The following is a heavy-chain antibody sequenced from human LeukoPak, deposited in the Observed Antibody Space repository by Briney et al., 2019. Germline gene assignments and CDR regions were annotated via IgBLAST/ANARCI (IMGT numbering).Heavy chain of an antibody. Sequence: GGSLRLSCAASGFTFSSYSMNGVREARGKGLEWVSSISSSSSYIYYADSVKGRFTISRDNAKNSLYLQMNSLRAEDTAVYYCARRGGAYSHPYDYWGQGTLVTVSS. J-gene: IGHJ4*02. D-gene: IGHD4/OR15-4a*01. CDR1: GFTFSSYS. CDR2: ISSSSSYI. V-gene: IGHV3-21*01. CDR3: ARRGGAYSHPYDY.